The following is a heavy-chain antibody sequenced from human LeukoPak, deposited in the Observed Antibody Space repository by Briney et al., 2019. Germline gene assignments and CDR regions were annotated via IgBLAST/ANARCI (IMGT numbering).Heavy chain of an antibody. CDR2: IYTSGST. V-gene: IGHV4-4*07. J-gene: IGHJ5*02. CDR1: GGSFSSYH. Sequence: SETPSLTCTVSGGSFSSYHWGWIRQPAGVGPEWIWRIYTSGSTNYNPSLKSRVTMSVDTSKNQFSLKLSSVTAADTAVYYCARDGPRGPQEGGFDPWGQGTLVTVSS. CDR3: ARDGPRGPQEGGFDP.